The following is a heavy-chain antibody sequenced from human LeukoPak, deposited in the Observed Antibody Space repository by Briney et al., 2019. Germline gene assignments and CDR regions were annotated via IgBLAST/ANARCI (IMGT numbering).Heavy chain of an antibody. Sequence: SGGSLRLSCAASGFTFSSYAMSWVRQAPGKGLEWVSAISGSGGSTYYADSVKGRFTISRDNSKNTLYLQMNSLRAEDTAVYYCAKAGVVVTAIRFARHFDYWGQGTLVTVSS. D-gene: IGHD2-21*02. J-gene: IGHJ4*02. CDR3: AKAGVVVTAIRFARHFDY. V-gene: IGHV3-23*01. CDR2: ISGSGGST. CDR1: GFTFSSYA.